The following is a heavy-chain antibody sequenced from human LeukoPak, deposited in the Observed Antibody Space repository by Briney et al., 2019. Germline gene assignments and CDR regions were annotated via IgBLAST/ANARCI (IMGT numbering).Heavy chain of an antibody. CDR3: AREGSSGRDNWFDP. Sequence: SGTLSLTCPVSGGSHSSSSSYWGWIRQPRGEGLEWIGSIYYSGSTYYNPSRKSRVPISVDTSKNQFSLKLSSVTAADTAVYYCAREGSSGRDNWFDPWGQGTLVTVSS. CDR2: IYYSGST. D-gene: IGHD6-19*01. J-gene: IGHJ5*02. CDR1: GGSHSSSSSY. V-gene: IGHV4-39*02.